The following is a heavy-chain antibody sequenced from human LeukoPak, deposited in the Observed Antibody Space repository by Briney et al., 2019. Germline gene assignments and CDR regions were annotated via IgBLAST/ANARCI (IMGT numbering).Heavy chain of an antibody. Sequence: SETLSLTCTVSDGSIGTYYWSWIRQPPGKGLEWIGSIYHSGSTYYNPSLKSRVTISVDTSKNQFSLKLSSVTAADTAVYYCARDPGIVVVPAAFGYWGQGTLVTVSS. V-gene: IGHV4-38-2*02. CDR2: IYHSGST. D-gene: IGHD2-2*01. CDR1: DGSIGTYY. J-gene: IGHJ4*02. CDR3: ARDPGIVVVPAAFGY.